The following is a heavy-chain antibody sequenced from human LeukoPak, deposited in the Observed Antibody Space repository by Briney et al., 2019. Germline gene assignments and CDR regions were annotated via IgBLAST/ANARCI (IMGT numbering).Heavy chain of an antibody. Sequence: SETLSLTCSVSSGSIDSYYWSWIRQPPGKGLEWIGYIYYSGSTNYNPSLKSRVTISVDTSKNQFSLKLSSVTAADTAVYYCASVDTAMVTYYFDYWGQGTLVTVSS. CDR2: IYYSGST. J-gene: IGHJ4*02. V-gene: IGHV4-59*01. CDR1: SGSIDSYY. CDR3: ASVDTAMVTYYFDY. D-gene: IGHD5-18*01.